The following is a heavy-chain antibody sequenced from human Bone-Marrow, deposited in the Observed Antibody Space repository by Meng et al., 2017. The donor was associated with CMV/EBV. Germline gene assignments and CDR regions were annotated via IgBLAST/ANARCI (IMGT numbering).Heavy chain of an antibody. D-gene: IGHD2-8*02. CDR3: AKYRFVLSTGEEPE. J-gene: IGHJ4*02. CDR1: GFTFRSYG. Sequence: GGSLGLSCAVSGFTFRSYGMHWFRQTPGKGLEWVAFIRYDGSNRNYGDSVKRRFTISRDNSKNTLYLQMNSLRDEDTGIYYCAKYRFVLSTGEEPEWGQGTHVTVSS. V-gene: IGHV3-30*02. CDR2: IRYDGSNR.